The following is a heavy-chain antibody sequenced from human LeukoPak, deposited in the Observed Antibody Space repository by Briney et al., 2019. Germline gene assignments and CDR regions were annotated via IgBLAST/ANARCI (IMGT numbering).Heavy chain of an antibody. CDR1: AGSISTYF. CDR2: IYDSGT. V-gene: IGHV4-4*07. Sequence: PSETLSLTCTVSAGSISTYFWSWIRQPAGKGLEWIGRIYDSGTNYNPSLKSRVTMSADTSKNQFSLKLSSVTAADTAVYFCAREVIIRGVTHFDYWGQGALVTVSS. J-gene: IGHJ4*02. D-gene: IGHD3-10*01. CDR3: AREVIIRGVTHFDY.